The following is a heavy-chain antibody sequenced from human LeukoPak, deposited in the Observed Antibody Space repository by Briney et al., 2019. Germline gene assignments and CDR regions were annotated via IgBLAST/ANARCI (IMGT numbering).Heavy chain of an antibody. D-gene: IGHD2-2*01. J-gene: IGHJ4*02. CDR3: ARAYCSSITCFE. CDR1: GFTFSSYA. CDR2: ISGSGGST. Sequence: PGGSLRLSCAASGFTFSSYAMSWVRQAPGKGLEWVSAISGSGGSTYYADSVKGRFTISRDNAKNSLYLQMDSLRADDTAVYYCARAYCSSITCFEWGQGTLVTVSS. V-gene: IGHV3-23*01.